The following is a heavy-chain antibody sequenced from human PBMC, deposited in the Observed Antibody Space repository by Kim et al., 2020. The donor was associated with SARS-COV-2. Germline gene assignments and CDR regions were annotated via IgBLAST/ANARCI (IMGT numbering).Heavy chain of an antibody. J-gene: IGHJ4*02. CDR1: GGTFSSYA. Sequence: SVKVSCKASGGTFSSYAISWVRQAPGQGLEWMGGIIPIFGTANYAQKFQGRVTITADESTSTAYMELSSLRSEDTAVYYCAREMRYSGSYSNFDYWGQGTLVTVSS. CDR3: AREMRYSGSYSNFDY. CDR2: IIPIFGTA. V-gene: IGHV1-69*13. D-gene: IGHD1-26*01.